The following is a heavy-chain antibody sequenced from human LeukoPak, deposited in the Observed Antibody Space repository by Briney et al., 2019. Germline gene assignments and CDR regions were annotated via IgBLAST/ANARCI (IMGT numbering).Heavy chain of an antibody. CDR3: ARAQRGGYCSGGSCYKDWFDP. CDR2: INAGNGNT. Sequence: VASVKVSCKASGYTFTSYAMHWVRQAPGQRLEWMGWINAGNGNTKYSQKFQGRVTINRDTSASPAYMELSSLRSEDTAVYYCARAQRGGYCSGGSCYKDWFDPWGQGTLVTVSS. D-gene: IGHD2-15*01. J-gene: IGHJ5*02. V-gene: IGHV1-3*01. CDR1: GYTFTSYA.